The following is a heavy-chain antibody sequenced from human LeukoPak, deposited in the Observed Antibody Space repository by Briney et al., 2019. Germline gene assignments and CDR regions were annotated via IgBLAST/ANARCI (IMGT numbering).Heavy chain of an antibody. CDR1: GYTFTSYS. D-gene: IGHD4-11*01. Sequence: VSVKVSCKASGYTFTSYSISWVRQAPGQGLEWMGWISAYNGNTNYAKKLQGRVTMTTDTSRSTAYMELRSLRSDDRAVYYCARAYSKYGMDVWGKGTTVTVSS. J-gene: IGHJ6*04. V-gene: IGHV1-18*01. CDR2: ISAYNGNT. CDR3: ARAYSKYGMDV.